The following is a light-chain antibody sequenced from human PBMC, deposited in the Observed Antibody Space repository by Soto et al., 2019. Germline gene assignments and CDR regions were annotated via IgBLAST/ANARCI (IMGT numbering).Light chain of an antibody. J-gene: IGLJ2*01. CDR2: QDS. CDR3: QAWDSSTWEV. CDR1: KLGDKY. Sequence: SYELTQPPSVSVSPGQTASITCSGDKLGDKYACWYQQKPGQSPVLVIYQDSKRPSGIPERFSGSNSGNTATLTISGTQAMDEADYYCQAWDSSTWEVFGGGTKVTVL. V-gene: IGLV3-1*01.